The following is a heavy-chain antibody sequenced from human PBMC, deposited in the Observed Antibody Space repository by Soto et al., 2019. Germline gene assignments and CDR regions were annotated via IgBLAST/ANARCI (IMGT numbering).Heavy chain of an antibody. CDR1: GFSVSSNY. CDR2: HYSGGST. D-gene: IGHD1-26*01. J-gene: IGHJ5*02. V-gene: IGHV3-53*01. CDR3: ARHRHPRGTVGATSPLDP. Sequence: GGSLRLSCAISGFSVSSNYLSWVRQAPGKGLEWVSVHYSGGSTYYADSVQGRFTISRDKPNNTLYLQMRRVRAEDTAVYFCARHRHPRGTVGATSPLDPWGQGTQVTVSS.